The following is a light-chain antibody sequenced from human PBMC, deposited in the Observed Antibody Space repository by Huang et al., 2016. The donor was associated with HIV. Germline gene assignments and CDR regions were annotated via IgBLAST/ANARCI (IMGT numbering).Light chain of an antibody. Sequence: IQMTQSPTSLSASVGDRVSITCRASQSISTYLNWYQQKPGKAPKLLISSASSLHNGVPSSISGSGSGTDFTLTIKGLQLDDFATDYCQQSYSALSSFGPGTRLKIK. CDR3: QQSYSALSS. CDR2: SAS. J-gene: IGKJ5*01. CDR1: QSISTY. V-gene: IGKV1-39*01.